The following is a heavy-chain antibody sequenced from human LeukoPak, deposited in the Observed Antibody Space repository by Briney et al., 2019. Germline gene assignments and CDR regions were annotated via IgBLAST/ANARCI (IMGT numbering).Heavy chain of an antibody. CDR2: INPSGGST. J-gene: IGHJ4*02. V-gene: IGHV1-46*01. CDR1: GYTFTGYY. CDR3: ARGSLAPSDYYDSSGYYAYFDY. Sequence: ASVKVSCKASGYTFTGYYMHWVRQAPGQGLEWMGIINPSGGSTSYAQKFQGRVTMTRDMSTSTVYMELSSLRSEDTAVYYCARGSLAPSDYYDSSGYYAYFDYWGQGTLVTVSS. D-gene: IGHD3-22*01.